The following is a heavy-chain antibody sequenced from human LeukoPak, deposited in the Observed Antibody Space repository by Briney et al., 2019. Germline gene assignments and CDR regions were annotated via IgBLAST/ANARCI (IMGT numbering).Heavy chain of an antibody. J-gene: IGHJ6*02. Sequence: GGSLTLSCAASGFTIYAYAMHWVRHPPGKGLEWVSLINADGGRTYYADSVKGRFTISRDNSKNSLYLQMNSLRTEDTALYYCATWAFYHGLDVWGQGTTVTVSS. V-gene: IGHV3-43*02. D-gene: IGHD2/OR15-2a*01. CDR1: GFTIYAYA. CDR2: INADGGRT. CDR3: ATWAFYHGLDV.